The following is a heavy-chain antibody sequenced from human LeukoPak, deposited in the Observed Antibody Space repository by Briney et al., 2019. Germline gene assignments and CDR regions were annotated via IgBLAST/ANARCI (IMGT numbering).Heavy chain of an antibody. J-gene: IGHJ6*02. CDR3: ARDSRGCSWYDYYYYYGMDV. Sequence: GGSLRLSCAASGFTFSSYWMHWVRQAPGKGLVWVSRINSDGSSTSYADSVKGRFTISRDNAKNTLYLQMNSLRAEDTAVYYCARDSRGCSWYDYYYYYGMDVWGQGTTVTVSS. D-gene: IGHD6-13*01. V-gene: IGHV3-74*01. CDR2: INSDGSST. CDR1: GFTFSSYW.